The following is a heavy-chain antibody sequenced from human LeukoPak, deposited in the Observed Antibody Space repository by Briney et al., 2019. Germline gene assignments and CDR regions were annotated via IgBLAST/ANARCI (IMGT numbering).Heavy chain of an antibody. V-gene: IGHV1-2*02. CDR1: GYTFTGYY. CDR2: INPNSGGI. D-gene: IGHD1-26*01. Sequence: ASVKVSCKASGYTFTGYYMHWVRQAPGQGLEWMGWINPNSGGINYAQKFQGRVTMTRDTSISTAYMELSRLRSDDTAVYYCARVPTYYYYGMDVWGQGTTVTVSS. CDR3: ARVPTYYYYGMDV. J-gene: IGHJ6*02.